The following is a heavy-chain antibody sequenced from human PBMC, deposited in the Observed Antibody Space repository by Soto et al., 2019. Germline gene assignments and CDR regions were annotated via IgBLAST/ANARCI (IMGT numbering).Heavy chain of an antibody. CDR3: ARVNVVRGVHLDFDY. J-gene: IGHJ4*02. Sequence: SETLSLTCTVSGGSISSGGYYWSWIRQHPGKGLEWIGYIYYSGSTYYNPSLKSRVTISVDTSKDQFSLKLSSVTAADTAVYYCARVNVVRGVHLDFDYWGQGTLVTVSS. CDR1: GGSISSGGYY. D-gene: IGHD3-10*01. V-gene: IGHV4-31*03. CDR2: IYYSGST.